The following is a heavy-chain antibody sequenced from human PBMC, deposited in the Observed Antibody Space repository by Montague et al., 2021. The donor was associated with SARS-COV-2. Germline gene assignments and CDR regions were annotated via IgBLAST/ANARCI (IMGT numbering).Heavy chain of an antibody. CDR1: GGSITSNW. CDR3: ARVLKHCDSRNCYSFFDH. J-gene: IGHJ4*02. D-gene: IGHD2-21*02. V-gene: IGHV4-59*12. CDR2: ALYTGRS. Sequence: SETLSLTCTVSGGSITSNWWSWIRQPPGKGLEWVGYALYTGRSRSNPSLQSRVFISVDTSKNQVSLKPSSVTAADTAVYYCARVLKHCDSRNCYSFFDHWGQGTLVSVSS.